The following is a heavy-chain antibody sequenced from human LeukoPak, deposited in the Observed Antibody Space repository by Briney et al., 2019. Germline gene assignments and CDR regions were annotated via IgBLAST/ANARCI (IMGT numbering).Heavy chain of an antibody. V-gene: IGHV3-23*01. CDR1: GFTFSSYA. CDR3: AKDLHSSSWYTGSSFDY. Sequence: PGGSLRLSCAASGFTFSSYAMSWVRQAPGKGLEWVSAISGSGGSTYYADSVKGRFTISGDNSKNTLYLQMNSLRAEDTAVYYCAKDLHSSSWYTGSSFDYWGQGTLVTVSS. J-gene: IGHJ4*02. CDR2: ISGSGGST. D-gene: IGHD6-13*01.